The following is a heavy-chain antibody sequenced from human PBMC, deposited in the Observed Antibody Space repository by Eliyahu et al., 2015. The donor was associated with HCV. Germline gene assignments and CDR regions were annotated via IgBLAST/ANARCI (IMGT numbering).Heavy chain of an antibody. D-gene: IGHD2-21*01. CDR2: XNHRGST. Sequence: QVQLQQWGAGLLKPSETLSLTCAVXGGSFSGYYWSWIRQPPGKGLEWIGEXNHRGSTNYNPSLKSRVTISVDTSKNQFSLKLSSVTAADTAVYYCARQHIVVVIAERYNWFDPWGQGTLVTVSS. V-gene: IGHV4-34*01. CDR3: ARQHIVVVIAERYNWFDP. CDR1: GGSFSGYY. J-gene: IGHJ5*02.